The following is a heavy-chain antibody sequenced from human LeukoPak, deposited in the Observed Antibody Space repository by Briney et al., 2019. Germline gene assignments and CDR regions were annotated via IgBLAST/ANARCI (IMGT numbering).Heavy chain of an antibody. CDR1: GYTFTSYY. CDR2: INPSGGST. V-gene: IGHV1-46*01. D-gene: IGHD3-22*01. CDR3: ARDPSDSSGYYQYYFDY. Sequence: ASVKVSCKASGYTFTSYYMHWVRQAPGQGLEWMGIINPSGGSTSYAQKFQGRVTMTRDTSTSTVYMELSSLRSEDTAVYYCARDPSDSSGYYQYYFDYWGQGTLVTVSS. J-gene: IGHJ4*02.